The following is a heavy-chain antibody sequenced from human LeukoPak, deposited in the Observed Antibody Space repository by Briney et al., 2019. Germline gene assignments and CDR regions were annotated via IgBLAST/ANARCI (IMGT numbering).Heavy chain of an antibody. V-gene: IGHV1-69*06. D-gene: IGHD4-17*01. Sequence: SVKVSCKASGYKFTNYGINWVRQAPGQGLEWMGGIIPIFGTANYAQKFQGRVTITADKSTSTAYMELSSLRSEDTAVYYCASPDYGDYMDAFDIWGQGTMVTVSS. CDR1: GYKFTNYG. CDR3: ASPDYGDYMDAFDI. CDR2: IIPIFGTA. J-gene: IGHJ3*02.